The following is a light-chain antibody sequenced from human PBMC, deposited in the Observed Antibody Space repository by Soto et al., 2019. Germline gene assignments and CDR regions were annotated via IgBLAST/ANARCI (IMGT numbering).Light chain of an antibody. CDR3: QQYNSYPYT. CDR1: QSISSW. CDR2: KAS. Sequence: DIQMTQSPSTLSASVGDRVTITCRASQSISSWLAWYQQKPGKAPKLLIYKASSLESGVPSRFSCSGSGTEFTLTISRLQPDDFATYYCQQYNSYPYTFGQGTKLEIK. J-gene: IGKJ2*01. V-gene: IGKV1-5*03.